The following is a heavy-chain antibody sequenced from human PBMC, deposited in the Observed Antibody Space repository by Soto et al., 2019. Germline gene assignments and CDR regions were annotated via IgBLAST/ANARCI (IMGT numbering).Heavy chain of an antibody. Sequence: QVQLQESGPGLVKPSGTLSLTCAVSGGSISSSNWWTWVRQPPGKGLEWIGGIFHSGKTNYNPSLKSRFTISVDKSKNQFSLKLPSVTAADTAVYYCASGIIAVHGDHFDFWGQGTRVTVSS. D-gene: IGHD4-17*01. CDR1: GGSISSSNW. CDR2: IFHSGKT. J-gene: IGHJ4*02. CDR3: ASGIIAVHGDHFDF. V-gene: IGHV4-4*02.